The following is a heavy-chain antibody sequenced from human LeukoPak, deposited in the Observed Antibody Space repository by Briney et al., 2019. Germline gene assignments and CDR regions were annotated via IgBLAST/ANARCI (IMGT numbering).Heavy chain of an antibody. CDR2: IRYDGSNK. D-gene: IGHD3-3*01. J-gene: IGHJ4*02. CDR3: AKADSMRASGVVFDY. Sequence: GGSLRLSCAASGFTFSSYGMHWVRQAPGKGLEWVAFIRYDGSNKYYADSVKGRFTISRDNSKNTLYLQMNSLRAEDTAVYYCAKADSMRASGVVFDYWGQGTLVTVSS. V-gene: IGHV3-30*02. CDR1: GFTFSSYG.